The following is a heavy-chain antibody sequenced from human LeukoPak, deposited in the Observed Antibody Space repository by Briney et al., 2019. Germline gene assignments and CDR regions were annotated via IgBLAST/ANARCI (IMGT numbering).Heavy chain of an antibody. CDR3: TRVLYSSGWYGDHY. CDR2: ISSSSSYI. CDR1: GFTFSSYS. Sequence: GGSLRLSCAASGFTFSSYSVNWVRQAPGKGLEWVSSISSSSSYIYYADSVKGRFTISRDYAKNSLYLQMNSLRAEDTAVYYCTRVLYSSGWYGDHYWGQGTLVTVSS. D-gene: IGHD6-19*01. V-gene: IGHV3-21*01. J-gene: IGHJ4*02.